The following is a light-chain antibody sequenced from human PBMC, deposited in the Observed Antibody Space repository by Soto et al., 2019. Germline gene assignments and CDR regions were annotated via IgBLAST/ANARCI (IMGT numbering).Light chain of an antibody. Sequence: EIVLTQSPGTLSLSPGERATLSCRASQSVSSSYLAWYQQKPGQAPRLLIYGASSRATGIPDSFSGSGSATDFTLIISRLEPEDFAVYYCQQYCSSPTTFGQGTRLEIK. CDR1: QSVSSSY. CDR3: QQYCSSPTT. J-gene: IGKJ5*01. V-gene: IGKV3-20*01. CDR2: GAS.